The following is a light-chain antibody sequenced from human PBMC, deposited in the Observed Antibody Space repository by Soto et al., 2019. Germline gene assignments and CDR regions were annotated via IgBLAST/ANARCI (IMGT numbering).Light chain of an antibody. J-gene: IGKJ4*01. CDR3: QQYYTTPFT. Sequence: DIVMTHSPDPLAVSLGERPTINCRSSQTISKVRNGLNWYQQKPGQPPKLLLYWASTRESGVPDRFSGSGSGTDFTLTISSLQAEDVAVYYCQQYYTTPFTFGGGTRVEIK. CDR1: QTISKVRNG. V-gene: IGKV4-1*01. CDR2: WAS.